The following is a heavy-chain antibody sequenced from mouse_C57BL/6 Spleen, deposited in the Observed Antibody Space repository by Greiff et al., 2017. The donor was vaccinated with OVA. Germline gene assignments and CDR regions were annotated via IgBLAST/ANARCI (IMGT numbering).Heavy chain of an antibody. J-gene: IGHJ3*01. Sequence: EVKVVESGGDLVKPGGSLKLSCAASGFTFSSYGMAWVRQTPEKRLEWVATISSGGSYTYYPDSVKGRLTISRDNAKNTLYLPMRCLNSAATAMYSCASSYSSAEGLAYWGQGTLVTVSA. CDR3: ASSYSSAEGLAY. CDR1: GFTFSSYG. D-gene: IGHD3-3*01. V-gene: IGHV5-6*01. CDR2: ISSGGSYT.